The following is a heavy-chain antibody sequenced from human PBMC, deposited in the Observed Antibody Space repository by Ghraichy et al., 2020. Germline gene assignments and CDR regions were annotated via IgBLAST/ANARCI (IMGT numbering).Heavy chain of an antibody. D-gene: IGHD3/OR15-3a*01. V-gene: IGHV4-4*07. CDR2: IYTSGST. Sequence: ESLNISCTVSGGSISSYYWSWIRQPAGKGLEWIGRIYTSGSTNYNPSLKSRVTMSVDTSKNQFSLKLSSVTAADTAVYYCARSPWTTDAFDIWGQGTMVTVSS. CDR3: ARSPWTTDAFDI. J-gene: IGHJ3*02. CDR1: GGSISSYY.